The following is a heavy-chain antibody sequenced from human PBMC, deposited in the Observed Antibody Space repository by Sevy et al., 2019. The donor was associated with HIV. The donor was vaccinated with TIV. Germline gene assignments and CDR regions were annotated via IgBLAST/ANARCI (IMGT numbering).Heavy chain of an antibody. V-gene: IGHV4-59*12. CDR2: IYYTGST. J-gene: IGHJ5*02. CDR1: GGSISAYY. D-gene: IGHD5-12*01. Sequence: SETLSLTCTVSGGSISAYYWSWLRQPPGKGLEYIGDIYYTGSTYYNPSLKSRVTISVDTSKNQFSLNLRSVTAVDTAVYYCAGAPPVRSGDDSLNWLDPWGQGILVTVSS. CDR3: AGAPPVRSGDDSLNWLDP.